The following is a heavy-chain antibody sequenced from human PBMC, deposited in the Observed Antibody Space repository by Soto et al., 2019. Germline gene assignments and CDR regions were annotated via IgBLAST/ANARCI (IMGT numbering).Heavy chain of an antibody. CDR1: GYTFTTYT. V-gene: IGHV1-69*13. Sequence: ASVKVSCKASGYTFTTYTITWLRQAPGQGPEWMGGIIPIFGTANYAQKFQGRVTITADESTSTAYMELSSLRSEDTAVYYCARESRYCSGGSCYFLPGIDYWGQGTLVTVSS. D-gene: IGHD2-15*01. J-gene: IGHJ4*02. CDR2: IIPIFGTA. CDR3: ARESRYCSGGSCYFLPGIDY.